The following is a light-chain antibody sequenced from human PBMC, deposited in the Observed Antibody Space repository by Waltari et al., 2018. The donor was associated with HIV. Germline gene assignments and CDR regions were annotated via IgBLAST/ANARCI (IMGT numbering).Light chain of an antibody. V-gene: IGKV1-39*01. CDR3: QQSYSTPRT. CDR1: ENISSY. J-gene: IGKJ1*01. Sequence: DIQMTQSPSSLSASVGDRVTITCRAGENISSYLSWYQQKPGKARKVLIYAASSLQRWVPSRFSGNGSWTDFNVSISSLQLGDFATYYCQQSYSTPRTFGQGTKVESK. CDR2: AAS.